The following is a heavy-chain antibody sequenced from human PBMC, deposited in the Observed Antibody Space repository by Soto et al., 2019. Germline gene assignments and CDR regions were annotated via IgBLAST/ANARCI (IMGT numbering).Heavy chain of an antibody. CDR1: GFTFSGYA. CDR3: ADNRGGAQATRYVDF. V-gene: IGHV3-23*01. D-gene: IGHD3-10*01. J-gene: IGHJ2*01. Sequence: EVQLLESGGGLVQPGGSLRLSCAASGFTFSGYAMSWVRQAPGKGLKWVSTVTNGGGGGTYYADSVRGRFTISRDNFQNTVYLSMKRLGVGDTGVYYWADNRGGAQATRYVDFVGPWHPGHCLF. CDR2: TNGGGGGT.